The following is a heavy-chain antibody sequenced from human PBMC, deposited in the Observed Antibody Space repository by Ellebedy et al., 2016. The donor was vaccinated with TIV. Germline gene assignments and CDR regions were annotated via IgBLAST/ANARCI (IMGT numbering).Heavy chain of an antibody. D-gene: IGHD3-16*01. CDR2: ISYDVITQ. CDR3: ANRGPRGTFSMDV. Sequence: PGGSLRLSCTASGFTFSSYSMFWVRQAPGKGLEWVALISYDVITQYYADSVKGRFTTSRDNSKHMLYLQMNSLRPEDTAVYYCANRGPRGTFSMDVWGKGTTVTVSS. V-gene: IGHV3-30*01. J-gene: IGHJ6*03. CDR1: GFTFSSYS.